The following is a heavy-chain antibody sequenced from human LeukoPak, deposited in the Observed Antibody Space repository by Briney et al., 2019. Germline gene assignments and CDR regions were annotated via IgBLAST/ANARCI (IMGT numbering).Heavy chain of an antibody. J-gene: IGHJ5*02. Sequence: GGSLRLSCAASGFTFSNYAMNWVRQAPGKGLEWVSYISSSSSYTSYADSVKGRFTISRDNAKNSLYLQMNSLRAEDTAVYYCARDYSGDTFGGNWFDPWGQGTLVTVSS. D-gene: IGHD3-16*01. V-gene: IGHV3-21*05. CDR3: ARDYSGDTFGGNWFDP. CDR1: GFTFSNYA. CDR2: ISSSSSYT.